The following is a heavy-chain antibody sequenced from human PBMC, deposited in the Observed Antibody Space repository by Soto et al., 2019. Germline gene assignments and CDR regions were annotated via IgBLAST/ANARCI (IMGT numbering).Heavy chain of an antibody. D-gene: IGHD1-26*01. CDR2: IYWDDDK. CDR3: AHEYSGSHSNYYGMDV. CDR1: GFSLSTSGVG. J-gene: IGHJ6*02. V-gene: IGHV2-5*02. Sequence: QITLKESGPTLVKPTQTLTLTCTFSGFSLSTSGVGVGWIRQPPGKALEWLALIYWDDDKRYSPSLKSRLTINKDTSKNQVVLTMTNIDPVDTATYYCAHEYSGSHSNYYGMDVWGQGTTVTVSS.